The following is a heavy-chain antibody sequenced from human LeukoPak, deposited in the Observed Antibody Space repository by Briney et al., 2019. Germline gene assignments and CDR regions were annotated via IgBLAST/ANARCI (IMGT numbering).Heavy chain of an antibody. D-gene: IGHD3-10*01. Sequence: SETLSLTWAVYGGSFSGYYWSWIRQPPEKGLEWIGEINHSGSTNYNPSLKSRVTISVDTSKNQFSLKLSSVTAADTAVYYCARTKLNYGSGSYPFDYWGQGTLVTVSS. CDR2: INHSGST. CDR3: ARTKLNYGSGSYPFDY. CDR1: GGSFSGYY. V-gene: IGHV4-34*01. J-gene: IGHJ4*02.